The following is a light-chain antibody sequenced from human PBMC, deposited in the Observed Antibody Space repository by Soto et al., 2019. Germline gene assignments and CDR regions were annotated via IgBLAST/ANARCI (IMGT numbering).Light chain of an antibody. CDR2: GAS. V-gene: IGKV3D-15*01. CDR3: HQYNNWPPWT. CDR1: QNILRT. J-gene: IGKJ1*01. Sequence: VMTQSPVTLSVSPGETATLSCKASQNILRTLAWYQQKPGQPPRLLIYGASTRVTGIPARFSGNGSGTEFTLTISSLQSEDFAVYYCHQYNNWPPWTFGQVTKVEV.